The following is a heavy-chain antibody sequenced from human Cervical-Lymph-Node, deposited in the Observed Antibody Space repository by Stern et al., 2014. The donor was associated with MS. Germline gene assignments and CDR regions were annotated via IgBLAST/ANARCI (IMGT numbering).Heavy chain of an antibody. CDR1: GFTVSSYW. J-gene: IGHJ6*02. CDR3: VRDTYDMSFLLGWTGGMDV. V-gene: IGHV3-74*03. CDR2: INGDGSST. Sequence: EVQLVESGGGLVQPGGSLRLSCVASGFTVSSYWMHLVRQGPERGLEWVARINGDGSSTTYAASVKGRFTISRDNAKNTLNLQMNSLRGEDTAMYYCVRDTYDMSFLLGWTGGMDVWGQGTTVTVSS. D-gene: IGHD3/OR15-3a*01.